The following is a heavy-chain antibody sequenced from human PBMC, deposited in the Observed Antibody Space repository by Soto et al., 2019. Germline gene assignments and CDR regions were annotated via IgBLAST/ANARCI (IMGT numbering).Heavy chain of an antibody. D-gene: IGHD6-6*01. CDR2: ISYDGSNK. CDR3: AREPEYSSSPDY. Sequence: QVQLVESGGGVVQPGRSLRLSCAASGFTFSSYAMHWVRQAPGKGLEWVAVISYDGSNKYYADSVKGQFTISRDNSKNTLYLQMNSLRAEDTAVYYCAREPEYSSSPDYWGQGTLVTVSS. CDR1: GFTFSSYA. V-gene: IGHV3-30-3*01. J-gene: IGHJ4*02.